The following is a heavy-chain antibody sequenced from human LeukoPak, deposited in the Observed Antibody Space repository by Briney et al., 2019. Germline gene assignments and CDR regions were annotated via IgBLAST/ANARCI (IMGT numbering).Heavy chain of an antibody. CDR2: IYTGDSHT. D-gene: IGHD6-13*01. J-gene: IGHJ4*02. CDR3: ARLDRGQQLPGEGFDY. V-gene: IGHV5-51*01. Sequence: GESLKISCKAFGYTYTNYWIGWVRQMPGKGLEWMGIIYTGDSHTEYSPSFQGQVAISVDKSITTAYLQWSSLKPSDTATYYCARLDRGQQLPGEGFDYWGQGTLVTVSS. CDR1: GYTYTNYW.